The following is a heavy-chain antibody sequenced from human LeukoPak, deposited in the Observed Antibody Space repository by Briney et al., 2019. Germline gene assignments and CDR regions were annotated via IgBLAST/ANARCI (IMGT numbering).Heavy chain of an antibody. V-gene: IGHV3-11*01. CDR3: AREMDTAMSYFDY. Sequence: GGSLRLSCAASGFTFSDYYMSWIRQAPGKGLEWVSYISSSGSTIYYADSVKGRFTISRDNAKNSLYLQMNSLRAEDTAVYYCAREMDTAMSYFDYWGQGTLVTVSS. CDR2: ISSSGSTI. D-gene: IGHD5-18*01. J-gene: IGHJ4*02. CDR1: GFTFSDYY.